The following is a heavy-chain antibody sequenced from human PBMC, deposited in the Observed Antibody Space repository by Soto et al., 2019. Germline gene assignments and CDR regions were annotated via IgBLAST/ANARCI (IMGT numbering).Heavy chain of an antibody. J-gene: IGHJ5*02. V-gene: IGHV1-18*01. D-gene: IGHD6-6*01. Sequence: QVQLVQSETEVEKPGASVKVSCKASGYTFTSYGISWLRQAPGQGLEWMGWISAKTGNTNYARNFQGRVTVTTDTSTSTAYMELRSLKYEDTAVYHCARDRSSSSLRFDPWGQGTLVTVSS. CDR3: ARDRSSSSLRFDP. CDR2: ISAKTGNT. CDR1: GYTFTSYG.